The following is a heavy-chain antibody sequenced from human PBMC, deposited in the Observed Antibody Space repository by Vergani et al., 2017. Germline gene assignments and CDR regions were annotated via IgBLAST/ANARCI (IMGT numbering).Heavy chain of an antibody. D-gene: IGHD3-10*01. J-gene: IGHJ4*02. Sequence: QVKLQESGPGLVKPSETLSLTCTVSGASVNSYYWSWIRQPPGKGLEWMGYVSFRGDTLYDPSVKGRMTISLNTSSNQFSLYLTSVTAADTAVYCCARSRIYYSAGSPDYWGQGTLVTVSS. CDR3: ARSRIYYSAGSPDY. CDR2: VSFRGDT. CDR1: GASVNSYY. V-gene: IGHV4-59*02.